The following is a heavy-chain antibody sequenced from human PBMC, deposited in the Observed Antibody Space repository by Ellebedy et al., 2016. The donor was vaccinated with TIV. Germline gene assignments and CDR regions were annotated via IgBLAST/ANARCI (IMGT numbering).Heavy chain of an antibody. CDR1: GIIVSDYF. CDR3: ASDPGGGGDFGDNWFDP. Sequence: GESLKISCEASGIIVSDYFMNWVRQAPGKGLEWVSVLYPDATTIYTDYVNGRFIVSRDSSKNTLYLQMNSLTAEDTAVYYCASDPGGGGDFGDNWFDPWGQGTLVTVSS. CDR2: LYPDATT. V-gene: IGHV3-66*01. D-gene: IGHD2-21*01. J-gene: IGHJ5*02.